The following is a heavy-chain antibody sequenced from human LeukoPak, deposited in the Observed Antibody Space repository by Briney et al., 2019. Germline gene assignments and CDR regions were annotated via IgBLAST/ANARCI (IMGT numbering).Heavy chain of an antibody. CDR3: ARDPPYDTSGYYFDY. J-gene: IGHJ4*02. D-gene: IGHD3-22*01. CDR2: INPRGGSI. Sequence: ASVTVSFKASGYPFTSYYMHWVGQAPGQGVEWMGIINPRGGSISYAQKFQGRVTITRDTSTSTVYMELSSLRSEDTAVYYCARDPPYDTSGYYFDYWGQGTLVTVSS. CDR1: GYPFTSYY. V-gene: IGHV1-46*01.